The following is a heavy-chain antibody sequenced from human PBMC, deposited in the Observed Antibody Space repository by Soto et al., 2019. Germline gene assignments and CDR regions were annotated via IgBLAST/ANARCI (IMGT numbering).Heavy chain of an antibody. J-gene: IGHJ6*02. CDR3: AREEVGTAMTKNYYYGMDV. V-gene: IGHV1-2*04. CDR1: GYIFTGYY. CDR2: INPNSGGT. Sequence: ASVKVSCKASGYIFTGYYMHWVRQAPGQGLEWMGWINPNSGGTNYAQKFQGWVTMTRDTSISTAYMELSRLRSDDTAVYYCAREEVGTAMTKNYYYGMDVWGQGTTVTVSS. D-gene: IGHD4-17*01.